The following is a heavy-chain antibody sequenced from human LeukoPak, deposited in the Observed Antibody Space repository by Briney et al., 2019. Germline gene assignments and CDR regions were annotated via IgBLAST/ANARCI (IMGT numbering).Heavy chain of an antibody. V-gene: IGHV4-39*07. CDR1: GGSISSSSYY. CDR3: ASPLYGSGYYFGSYAFDI. Sequence: SETLSLTCTVSGGSISSSSYYWGWIRQPPGKGLEWIGSIYYSGSTYYNPSLKSRVTISVDTSKNQFSLKLSSVTAADTAVYYCASPLYGSGYYFGSYAFDIWGQGTMVTVSS. J-gene: IGHJ3*02. CDR2: IYYSGST. D-gene: IGHD3-22*01.